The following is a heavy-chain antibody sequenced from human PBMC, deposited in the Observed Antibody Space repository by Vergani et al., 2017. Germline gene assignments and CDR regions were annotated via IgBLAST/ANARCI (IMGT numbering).Heavy chain of an antibody. CDR1: GGSISSYY. CDR2: IYTSGST. V-gene: IGHV4-4*07. D-gene: IGHD3-3*01. CDR3: AREFLEWLPPYYFDY. Sequence: QVQLQESGPGLVKPSETLSLTCTVSGGSISSYYWSWIRPPAGKGLEWIGRIYTSGSTNYNPSLKSRVTMSVDTSKNQFSLNLSSVTAADTAVYYCAREFLEWLPPYYFDYWGQGTLVTVSS. J-gene: IGHJ4*02.